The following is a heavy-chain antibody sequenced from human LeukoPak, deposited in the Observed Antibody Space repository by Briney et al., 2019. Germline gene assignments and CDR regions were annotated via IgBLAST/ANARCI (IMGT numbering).Heavy chain of an antibody. CDR2: ISYDGSNK. J-gene: IGHJ4*02. CDR3: ARDPYSSD. D-gene: IGHD2-21*01. CDR1: GFTFSSYA. Sequence: GGSLRLSCAASGFTFSSYAMHWVRQAPGKGLEWVAVISYDGSNKYYADSVKGRFTISRENSKNTLYLQMNSLRAEDTAVYYCARDPYSSDWGQGTLVTVSS. V-gene: IGHV3-30*14.